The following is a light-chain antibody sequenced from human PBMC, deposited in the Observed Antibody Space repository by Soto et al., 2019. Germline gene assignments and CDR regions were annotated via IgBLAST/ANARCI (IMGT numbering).Light chain of an antibody. CDR1: QGISSW. CDR2: DAS. V-gene: IGKV1-12*01. Sequence: IQMTQSPSSVSASVGDRVVITCRASQGISSWLVWYQQKPGKAPELLIHDASNLQSGAPSRFSGSGSGTDFTLTINSLQPEDFATYYCQQGNDFPWTFGQGTKVE. J-gene: IGKJ1*01. CDR3: QQGNDFPWT.